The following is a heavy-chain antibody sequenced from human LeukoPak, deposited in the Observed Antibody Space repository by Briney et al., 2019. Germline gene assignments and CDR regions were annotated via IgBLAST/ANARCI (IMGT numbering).Heavy chain of an antibody. V-gene: IGHV3-64*01. D-gene: IGHD4-23*01. CDR3: ARETVVDSSTSRDIKIKHEAFDI. CDR1: GFTFSEYA. Sequence: GGSLRLSCVGSGFTFSEYAMYWVRHAPGKGLEYVSTITRNGGASDYGNSVASRFTVSRDNSKSTLYLQMGSLRIEDTAVYYCARETVVDSSTSRDIKIKHEAFDIWGRGTVVTVSS. J-gene: IGHJ3*02. CDR2: ITRNGGAS.